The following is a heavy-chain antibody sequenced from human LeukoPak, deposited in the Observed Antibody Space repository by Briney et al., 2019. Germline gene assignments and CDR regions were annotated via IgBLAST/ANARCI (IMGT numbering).Heavy chain of an antibody. CDR1: GFTFSSYA. J-gene: IGHJ1*01. CDR2: ISGSGGST. D-gene: IGHD6-19*01. CDR3: AKGTLAVAGHLPGGIQH. V-gene: IGHV3-23*01. Sequence: GGSLRLSCAASGFTFSSYAMSWVRQAPGKGLEWVSAISGSGGSTYYADSVKGRFTISRDNSKNTLYLQMNSLRAEDTAVYYCAKGTLAVAGHLPGGIQHWGQGTLVTVSS.